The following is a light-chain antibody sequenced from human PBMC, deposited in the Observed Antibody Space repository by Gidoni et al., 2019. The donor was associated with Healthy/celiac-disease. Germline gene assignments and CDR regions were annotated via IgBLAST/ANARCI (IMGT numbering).Light chain of an antibody. CDR1: QSVNSD. CDR2: GAS. Sequence: EIVMTQSPATLSVSPGERATLSCRASQSVNSDLVWYQQKPGQSPRVLMYGASTRSIGIPARFSGSGSGTEFTLTINSLQSEDFAVYYCQHYRNWPPTFGGGTKVEIK. J-gene: IGKJ4*01. CDR3: QHYRNWPPT. V-gene: IGKV3-15*01.